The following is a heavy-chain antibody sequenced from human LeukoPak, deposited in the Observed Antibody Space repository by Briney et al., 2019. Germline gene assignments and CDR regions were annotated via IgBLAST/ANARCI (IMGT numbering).Heavy chain of an antibody. CDR3: ARELWFANAPGSWLDP. J-gene: IGHJ5*02. CDR2: IFHPGST. D-gene: IGHD2-21*01. Sequence: SQTLSLTCVVSGDSISSGAYSWSWIRQPPGKGLEWIGYIFHPGSTFYNPSLKSQVTISVDNSKNQFSLRLSTVTAADAAVYYCARELWFANAPGSWLDPWGQGALVTVSS. CDR1: GDSISSGAYS. V-gene: IGHV4-30-2*01.